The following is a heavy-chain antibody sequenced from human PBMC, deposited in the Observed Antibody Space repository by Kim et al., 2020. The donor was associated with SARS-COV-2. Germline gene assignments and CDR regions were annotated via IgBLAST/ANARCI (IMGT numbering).Heavy chain of an antibody. CDR3: AREDRSSFDY. J-gene: IGHJ4*02. V-gene: IGHV3-33*01. CDR2: SEQ. Sequence: SEQYYADSVKGRSSISRDNSKNTRYLQMNSLRAEATAVYYCAREDRSSFDYWGQGTLVPVSS. D-gene: IGHD6-6*01.